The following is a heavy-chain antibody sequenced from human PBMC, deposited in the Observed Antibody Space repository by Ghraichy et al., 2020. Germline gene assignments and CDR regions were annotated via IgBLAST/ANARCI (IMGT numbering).Heavy chain of an antibody. CDR3: ARGLPGSSSWYLFGWYFDL. CDR1: GGSFSGYY. J-gene: IGHJ2*01. D-gene: IGHD6-13*01. V-gene: IGHV4-34*01. Sequence: GSLSLTCAVYGGSFSGYYWSWIRQPPGKGLEWIGEINHSGSTNYNPPLKSRVTILVDTSNNQFALKLSSVTAADTTVYYCARGLPGSSSWYLFGWYFDLCGRSSLVTVSS. CDR2: INHSGST.